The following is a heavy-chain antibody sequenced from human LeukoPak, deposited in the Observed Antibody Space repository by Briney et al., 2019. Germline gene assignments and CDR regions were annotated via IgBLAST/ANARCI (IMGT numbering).Heavy chain of an antibody. D-gene: IGHD4-23*01. CDR2: IYYSGST. CDR1: GGSISSSIYY. CDR3: ARDGYGGIDY. Sequence: SETLSLTCTVSGGSISSSIYYWGWIRQPPGKGLEWIGTIYYSGSTYYNPSLKSRVTISVDTSKNQFSLNLSSVTAADTAVYYCARDGYGGIDYWGQGILVTVSS. J-gene: IGHJ4*02. V-gene: IGHV4-39*07.